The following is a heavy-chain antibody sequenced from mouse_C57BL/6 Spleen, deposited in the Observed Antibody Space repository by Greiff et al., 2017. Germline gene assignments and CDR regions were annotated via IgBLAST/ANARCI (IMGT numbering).Heavy chain of an antibody. V-gene: IGHV1-82*01. Sequence: VQLQQSGPELVKPGASVKISCKASGYAFSSSWMNWVKQRPGKGLEWIGRIYPGDGDTNYNGKFKGKATLTADQSSSTAYMQLSSLTSEDSAVFFSARTPIYYYGSSVYYFDYGGKGTTLTVSS. CDR1: GYAFSSSW. J-gene: IGHJ2*01. CDR3: ARTPIYYYGSSVYYFDY. CDR2: IYPGDGDT. D-gene: IGHD1-1*01.